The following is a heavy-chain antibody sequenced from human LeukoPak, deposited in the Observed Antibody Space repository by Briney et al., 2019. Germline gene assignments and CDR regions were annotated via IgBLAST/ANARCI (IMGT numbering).Heavy chain of an antibody. D-gene: IGHD3-3*01. CDR1: GFTFSSYW. Sequence: PGGSLRLSCAASGFTFSSYWMTWVRQAPGKGLEWVANIKEDGSQKYYVDSVKGRFTISRDNAENSLFLQMNSLRAEDTAVYYCARTLLYDKRDCWRHFDSWGQGTLVTVS. CDR2: IKEDGSQK. V-gene: IGHV3-7*04. CDR3: ARTLLYDKRDCWRHFDS. J-gene: IGHJ4*02.